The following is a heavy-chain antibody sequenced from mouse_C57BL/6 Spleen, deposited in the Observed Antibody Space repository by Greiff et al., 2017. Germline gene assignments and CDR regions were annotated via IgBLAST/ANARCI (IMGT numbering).Heavy chain of an antibody. Sequence: EVHLVESEGGLVQPGSSMKLSCTASGFTFSDYYMAWVRQVPEKGLEWVANINYDGSSTYYLDSLKSRFIISRDNAKNILYLQMSSLKSEDTATYYCARELVITGAMDYWGQGTSVTVSS. D-gene: IGHD1-1*01. CDR2: INYDGSST. CDR3: ARELVITGAMDY. CDR1: GFTFSDYY. J-gene: IGHJ4*01. V-gene: IGHV5-16*01.